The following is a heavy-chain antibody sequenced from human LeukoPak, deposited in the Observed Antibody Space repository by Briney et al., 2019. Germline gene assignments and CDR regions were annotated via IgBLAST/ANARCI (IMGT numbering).Heavy chain of an antibody. D-gene: IGHD3-9*01. CDR3: ARIRCGHSGSVCYNH. V-gene: IGHV4-34*01. Sequence: SDTQSLTCGVFGESMNLYHGRWPRQSPRKGLEWIGEISHTEGTRYNPSLESRVPMSVGTSENQLSLKLIFVTAADTAVYYCARIRCGHSGSVCYNHWGLGTLVTVSS. CDR2: ISHTEGT. CDR1: GESMNLYH. J-gene: IGHJ4*02.